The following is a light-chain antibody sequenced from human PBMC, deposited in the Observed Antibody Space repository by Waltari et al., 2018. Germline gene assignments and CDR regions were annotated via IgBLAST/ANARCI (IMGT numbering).Light chain of an antibody. V-gene: IGKV3-11*01. J-gene: IGKJ2*01. CDR1: QSVSSY. CDR3: QQRTNWPRNT. CDR2: DAS. Sequence: EIVLTQSPATLSLSPGERATLSCRASQSVSSYLAWYQQKPGQTPRLLIYDASNRATGVPARFCGSGSGTDFTLTISSLEPEDFAVYFCQQRTNWPRNTFGQGTKLEIK.